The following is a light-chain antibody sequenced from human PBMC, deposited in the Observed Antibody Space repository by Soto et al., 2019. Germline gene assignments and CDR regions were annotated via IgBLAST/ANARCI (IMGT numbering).Light chain of an antibody. J-gene: IGKJ3*01. CDR3: LQYSSYSMGFT. Sequence: DIQMTQSPSTLSASVGDRVIITCRASQSVNSWLAWYQQKPGKAPKLLIYKASSLQTGVPSRFSGSGSGTEFTLTVSSLQPDDFATYYCLQYSSYSMGFTFGPGTKVDIK. V-gene: IGKV1-5*03. CDR2: KAS. CDR1: QSVNSW.